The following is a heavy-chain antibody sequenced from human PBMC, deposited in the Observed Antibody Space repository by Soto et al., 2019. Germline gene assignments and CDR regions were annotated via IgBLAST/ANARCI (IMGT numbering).Heavy chain of an antibody. Sequence: GGSLRLSCAASGFTFSSYAMSWVRQAPGKGLEWVSRISGSGDYSYYADSVKGRFTISRDNSKNTLYLQMNTLRAEDTAVYYCAKDLSHYYDSGPADSWGQGTLVTVSS. CDR1: GFTFSSYA. D-gene: IGHD3-22*01. V-gene: IGHV3-23*01. J-gene: IGHJ4*02. CDR2: ISGSGDYS. CDR3: AKDLSHYYDSGPADS.